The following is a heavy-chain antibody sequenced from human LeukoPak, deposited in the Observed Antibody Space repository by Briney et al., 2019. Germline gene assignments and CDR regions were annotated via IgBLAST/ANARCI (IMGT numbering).Heavy chain of an antibody. CDR1: GFTFSSYG. V-gene: IGHV3-30*18. Sequence: PGGSLRLSCAASGFTFSSYGMHWVRQAPGKGLEWVAVISYDGSNKYYADSVKGRFTISRDNSKNTLYLQMNSLRAEDTAVYYCAKDTDEIVVVTYFDYWGQGTLVTVSS. CDR2: ISYDGSNK. D-gene: IGHD3-22*01. CDR3: AKDTDEIVVVTYFDY. J-gene: IGHJ4*02.